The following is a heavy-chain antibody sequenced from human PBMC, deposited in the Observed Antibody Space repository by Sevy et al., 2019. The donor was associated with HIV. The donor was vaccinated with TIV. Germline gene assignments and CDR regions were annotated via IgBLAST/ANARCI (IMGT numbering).Heavy chain of an antibody. J-gene: IGHJ3*02. Sequence: SETLSLTCTVSGASIRDSSYYWAWIRQPPGKGLEGIGNIYSYGETYYNPSLKSRVTISVDTSKNQFSLSLTSVTAADTAIYFCARSMEQQLDAFDIWGQGTMVTVSS. D-gene: IGHD6-13*01. CDR3: ARSMEQQLDAFDI. CDR2: IYSYGET. CDR1: GASIRDSSYY. V-gene: IGHV4-39*01.